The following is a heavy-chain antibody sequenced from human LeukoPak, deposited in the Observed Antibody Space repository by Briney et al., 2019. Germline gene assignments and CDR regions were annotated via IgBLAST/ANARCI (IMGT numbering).Heavy chain of an antibody. J-gene: IGHJ5*02. CDR3: ARAKSLYDSSGYYSNWFDP. CDR1: GGSISSGDYY. V-gene: IGHV4-30-4*01. Sequence: SETLSLTCTVSGGSISSGDYYWSWIRQPPGKGLEWIGYIYYSGSTYYKPSLKSRVTISVDTSKNQFSLKLSSVTAADTAVYYCARAKSLYDSSGYYSNWFDPWGQGTLVTVSS. CDR2: IYYSGST. D-gene: IGHD3-22*01.